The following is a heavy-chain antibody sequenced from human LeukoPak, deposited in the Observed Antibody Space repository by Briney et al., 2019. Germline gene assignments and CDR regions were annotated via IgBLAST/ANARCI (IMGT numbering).Heavy chain of an antibody. CDR1: GGSISSSSYY. J-gene: IGHJ4*02. Sequence: SETLSLTCTVSGGSISSSSYYWGWIRQPPGKGLEWIGSIYYSGSTYYNPSLKSRVTISVDTSKNQFSLKLSSVTAADTAVYYCAISGETPKRLWFGELPLPDYWGQGTLVTVSS. D-gene: IGHD3-10*01. V-gene: IGHV4-39*01. CDR2: IYYSGST. CDR3: AISGETPKRLWFGELPLPDY.